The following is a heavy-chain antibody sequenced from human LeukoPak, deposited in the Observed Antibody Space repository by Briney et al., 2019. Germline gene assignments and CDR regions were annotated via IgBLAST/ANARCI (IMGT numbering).Heavy chain of an antibody. CDR3: ARALYSYGPLTI. D-gene: IGHD5-18*01. Sequence: SETLSLTCTVSGGSIGSYYWSWTRQPAGKGLEWIGRIYTSGSTNYNPSLKSRVTMSVDTSKNQFSLKLSSVTAADTAVYYCARALYSYGPLTIWGQGTLVTVSS. CDR1: GGSIGSYY. CDR2: IYTSGST. V-gene: IGHV4-4*07. J-gene: IGHJ4*02.